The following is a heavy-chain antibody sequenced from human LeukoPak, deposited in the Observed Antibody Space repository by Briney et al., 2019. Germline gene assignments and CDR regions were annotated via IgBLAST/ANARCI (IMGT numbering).Heavy chain of an antibody. Sequence: SETLSLTCAVYGGSFSGYYWSWIRQPPGKGLEWIGEINHSGSTNYNPSFKSRVTISVDTSKNQFSLKLSSVTAADTAVYYCARGRPASEGSSSDYWGQGTLVTVSS. J-gene: IGHJ4*02. CDR2: INHSGST. CDR1: GGSFSGYY. V-gene: IGHV4-34*01. CDR3: ARGRPASEGSSSDY. D-gene: IGHD6-6*01.